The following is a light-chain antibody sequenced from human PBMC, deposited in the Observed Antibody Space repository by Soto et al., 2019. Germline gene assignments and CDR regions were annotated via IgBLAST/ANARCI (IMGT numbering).Light chain of an antibody. CDR3: QQFDNLPLT. CDR1: QDISNY. J-gene: IGKJ4*01. CDR2: DAS. Sequence: DLQMTQSPSSLSASVGDRVTITCQASQDISNYLNWYQQKPGKAPKILIYDASVLEAGVPSRFSGGGSGTHFTPTISSLQAEDVATYYCQQFDNLPLTFGGGTKVEIK. V-gene: IGKV1-33*01.